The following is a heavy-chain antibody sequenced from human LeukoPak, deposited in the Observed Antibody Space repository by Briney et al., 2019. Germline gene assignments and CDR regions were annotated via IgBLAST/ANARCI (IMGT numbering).Heavy chain of an antibody. CDR3: ARGSYVEYGLYYYYYMDV. D-gene: IGHD2-2*01. CDR1: GGTFSSYA. V-gene: IGHV1-69*13. CDR2: IIPIFGTA. J-gene: IGHJ6*03. Sequence: SVKVSCKASGGTFSSYAISWVRQAPGQGLEWMGGIIPIFGTANYAQKIQGRVTITADESTSTAYMELSSLRSEDTAVYYCARGSYVEYGLYYYYYMDVWGKGTTVTVSS.